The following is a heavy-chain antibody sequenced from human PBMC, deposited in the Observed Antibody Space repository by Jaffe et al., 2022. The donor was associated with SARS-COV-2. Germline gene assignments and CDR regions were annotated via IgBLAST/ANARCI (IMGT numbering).Heavy chain of an antibody. D-gene: IGHD5-18*01. Sequence: QVQLVESGGGLVKPGGSLRLSCAASGFTFSDYYMSWIRQAPGKGPEWLEWISYISDRSSTIYYAESVKGRFTISRDNANKTLFLQMDSLRVEDTAVYYCARVRGYSYGPFDYWGQGILVTVSS. V-gene: IGHV3-11*01. CDR2: ISDRSSTI. CDR3: ARVRGYSYGPFDY. CDR1: GFTFSDYY. J-gene: IGHJ4*02.